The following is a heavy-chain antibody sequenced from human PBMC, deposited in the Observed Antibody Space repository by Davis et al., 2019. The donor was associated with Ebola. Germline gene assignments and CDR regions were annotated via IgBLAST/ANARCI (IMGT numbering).Heavy chain of an antibody. J-gene: IGHJ4*02. CDR1: GFTASSNH. Sequence: GGSLRLSCTASGFTASSNHMSWVRQAQGKGPEWVSVISDQSTAYADAVRGRFIISRDKSNNTLYLEMSSLRVDDTAVYYCATTQWLREFDNWGQGTLVTVSS. V-gene: IGHV3-53*05. CDR3: ATTQWLREFDN. CDR2: ISDQST. D-gene: IGHD5-24*01.